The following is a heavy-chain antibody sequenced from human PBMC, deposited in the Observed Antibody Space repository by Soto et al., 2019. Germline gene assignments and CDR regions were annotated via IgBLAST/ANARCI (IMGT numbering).Heavy chain of an antibody. V-gene: IGHV1-46*01. Sequence: QVQLVQSGAEVKKPGASVKVSCKASGYTFTSYYMHWVRQAPGQGLEWMGIINPSGGSTSYAQKFQGRVTMTRDTSTSTVYMELSSLRSEDTAVYYCARGGLWFGEGHWFDPWGQGTLVTVSS. CDR2: INPSGGST. J-gene: IGHJ5*02. CDR1: GYTFTSYY. CDR3: ARGGLWFGEGHWFDP. D-gene: IGHD3-10*01.